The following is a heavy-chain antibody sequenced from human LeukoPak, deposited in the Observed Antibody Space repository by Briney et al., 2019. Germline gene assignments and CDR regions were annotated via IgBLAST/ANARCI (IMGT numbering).Heavy chain of an antibody. CDR3: ARALRWFDP. V-gene: IGHV3-30-3*01. J-gene: IGHJ5*02. Sequence: GGSLRLSCAASGFTFSSYAMHWVRQAPGKGPEWVAVISYDGSNKYYADSVKGRFTISRDNSKNTLYLQMNSLRAEDTAVYYCARALRWFDPWGQGTLATVSS. CDR1: GFTFSSYA. CDR2: ISYDGSNK. D-gene: IGHD5/OR15-5a*01.